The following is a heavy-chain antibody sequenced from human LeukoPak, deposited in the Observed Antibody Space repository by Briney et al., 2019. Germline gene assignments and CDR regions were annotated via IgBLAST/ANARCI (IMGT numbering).Heavy chain of an antibody. CDR2: IYYSVST. D-gene: IGHD3-16*01. V-gene: IGHV4-39*01. Sequence: SETLSLTCTVSGGSISSSSYYWGWIRQPPGKGLECIGRIYYSVSTYYNPSRKSRFTITVDTSKNQFSLKLSSVTAADTAVYYCVWGTYQTGGDYWGQGTLVTVSS. CDR3: VWGTYQTGGDY. CDR1: GGSISSSSYY. J-gene: IGHJ4*02.